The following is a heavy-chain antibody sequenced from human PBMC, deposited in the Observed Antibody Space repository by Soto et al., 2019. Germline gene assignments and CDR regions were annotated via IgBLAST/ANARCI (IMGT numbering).Heavy chain of an antibody. CDR2: VKSKTDGETA. J-gene: IGHJ4*02. D-gene: IGHD3-22*01. V-gene: IGHV3-15*07. CDR1: GFSFSDAW. Sequence: EVQLVESGGGLVKPGGSLRLSCAASGFSFSDAWLNWVRQAPGKGLEWFGRVKSKTDGETADYATFVKGRFTISRDDSKNALYLQMNSLKTEDTAVYYCAAERAYFHDSNGYLSIDFWGQGTLVTVSS. CDR3: AAERAYFHDSNGYLSIDF.